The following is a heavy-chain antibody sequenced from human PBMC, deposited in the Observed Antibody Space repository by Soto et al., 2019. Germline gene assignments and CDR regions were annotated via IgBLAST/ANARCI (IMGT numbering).Heavy chain of an antibody. V-gene: IGHV2-5*01. CDR2: IYWNDDK. CDR1: GFSLTTSGVG. Sequence: SGPTLVNPTQTLTLTCTFSGFSLTTSGVGVGWIRQPPGKALEWLALIYWNDDKRYSPSLRGRLTITKDTSKNQVVLAMTNMDPVDTATYYRAHHHITTATNWFDPWGLGTLVTV. J-gene: IGHJ5*02. D-gene: IGHD1-20*01. CDR3: AHHHITTATNWFDP.